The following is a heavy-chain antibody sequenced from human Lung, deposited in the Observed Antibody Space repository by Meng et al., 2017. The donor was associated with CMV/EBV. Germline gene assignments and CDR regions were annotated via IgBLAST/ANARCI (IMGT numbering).Heavy chain of an antibody. D-gene: IGHD3-22*01. V-gene: IGHV4-30-4*08. CDR1: TGKYF. J-gene: IGHJ5*02. CDR2: LDYGGNT. Sequence: TGKYFSSWIHQPPGKGLEWVGSLDYGGNTSYTPSLRGRVITSVDTSKNQFSLKLSAVTAADSAVYYCASHYESSGYSSSVFGHHVDLWGQGTLVTVSS. CDR3: ASHYESSGYSSSVFGHHVDL.